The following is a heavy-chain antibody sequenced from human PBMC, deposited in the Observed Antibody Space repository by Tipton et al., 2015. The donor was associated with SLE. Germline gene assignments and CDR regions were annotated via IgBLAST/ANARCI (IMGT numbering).Heavy chain of an antibody. Sequence: TLSLTCTVSGASISSYYWSWIRQPAGKGLEWIGHIYENGGTNYNPSLRSRVTMSVDTSKNQFSLDLTSLTAADTAVYYCARHLCTNGVCPFDYWGQGILVTVSS. J-gene: IGHJ4*02. CDR1: GASISSYY. V-gene: IGHV4-59*08. CDR2: IYENGGT. D-gene: IGHD2-8*01. CDR3: ARHLCTNGVCPFDY.